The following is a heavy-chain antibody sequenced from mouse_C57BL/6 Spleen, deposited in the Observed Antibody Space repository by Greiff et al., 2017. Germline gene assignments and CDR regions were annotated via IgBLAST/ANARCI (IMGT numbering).Heavy chain of an antibody. CDR2: IDPSDSYT. V-gene: IGHV1-69*01. CDR1: GYTFTSYW. CDR3: AREGGYGNSY. J-gene: IGHJ2*01. Sequence: QVQLKQPGAELVMPGASVKLSCKASGYTFTSYWMHWVKQRPGQGLEWIGEIDPSDSYTNYNQKFKSKATLTVDKSSSTAYMQLSSLTAEDSAVYDCAREGGYGNSYWGQGTTLTVSS. D-gene: IGHD2-1*01.